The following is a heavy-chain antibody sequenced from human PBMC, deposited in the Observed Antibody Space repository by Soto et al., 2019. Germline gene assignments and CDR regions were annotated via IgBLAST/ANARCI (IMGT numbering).Heavy chain of an antibody. D-gene: IGHD6-19*01. Sequence: QVQLVQSGAEVKKPGASVKVSCKASDYTFTNYGISWVRQAPGQGLEWMGWISAYNGNTNYAQKLQGRVTMTTDTATSTAYMDLRSLRSDDTAVYYCARSSSGPPPDAFDIWGQGTMVTVSS. V-gene: IGHV1-18*01. J-gene: IGHJ3*02. CDR2: ISAYNGNT. CDR3: ARSSSGPPPDAFDI. CDR1: DYTFTNYG.